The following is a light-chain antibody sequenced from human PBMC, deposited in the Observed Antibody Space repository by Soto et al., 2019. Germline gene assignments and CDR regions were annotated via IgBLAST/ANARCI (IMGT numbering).Light chain of an antibody. CDR3: HQSYSMPVT. J-gene: IGKJ4*01. Sequence: DIQMTQSPSSLSASVGDRVTISCRASQGISTFVSRYQQKPGKAPNLLIYTASSLQSGVPSRFSGSGSGTGFTLTISSLQPEDAATYYCHQSYSMPVTFGGGTKVEIK. V-gene: IGKV1-39*01. CDR2: TAS. CDR1: QGISTF.